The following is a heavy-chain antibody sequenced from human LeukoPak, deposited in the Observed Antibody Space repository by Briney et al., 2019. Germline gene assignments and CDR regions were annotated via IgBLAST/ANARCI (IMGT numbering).Heavy chain of an antibody. Sequence: GGSLRLSCAASGFTFSSYAMHWVRQAPGKGLEWVAVISYDGSNKYYADSVKGRFTISRDNSKNTLYLQMNSLRAEDTAVYYCARDASYYLDYWGQGTLVTVSS. CDR3: ARDASYYLDY. V-gene: IGHV3-30*04. CDR2: ISYDGSNK. D-gene: IGHD3-10*01. CDR1: GFTFSSYA. J-gene: IGHJ4*02.